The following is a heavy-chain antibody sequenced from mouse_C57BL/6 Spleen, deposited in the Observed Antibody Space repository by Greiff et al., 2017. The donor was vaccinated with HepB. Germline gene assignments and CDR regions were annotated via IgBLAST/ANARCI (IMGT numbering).Heavy chain of an antibody. V-gene: IGHV1-62-2*01. CDR1: GYTFTEYT. CDR2: FYPGSGSI. J-gene: IGHJ4*01. CDR3: ARHETLVGATHYAMDY. Sequence: QVQLQQSGAELVKPGASVKLSCKASGYTFTEYTIHWVKQRSGQGLEWIGWFYPGSGSIKYNEKFKDKATLTADKSSSTVYMELNRLTSEDSAVYFCARHETLVGATHYAMDYWGQGTSVTVSS. D-gene: IGHD1-1*01.